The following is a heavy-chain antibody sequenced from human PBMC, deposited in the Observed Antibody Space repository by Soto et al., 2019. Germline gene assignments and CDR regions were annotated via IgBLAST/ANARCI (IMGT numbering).Heavy chain of an antibody. CDR2: ISSDGSDK. Sequence: QVQLVESGGGVVQPGRSLRLSCAASGFTFSSYGMHWVRQAPVKGLEWVAVISSDGSDKYYADSVKGRFTISRDNSKNTLYVQLNSMRAEDTALYYCARDRLYGAGLIDVWGQGTTVTVSS. V-gene: IGHV3-30-3*01. D-gene: IGHD3-10*01. J-gene: IGHJ6*02. CDR3: ARDRLYGAGLIDV. CDR1: GFTFSSYG.